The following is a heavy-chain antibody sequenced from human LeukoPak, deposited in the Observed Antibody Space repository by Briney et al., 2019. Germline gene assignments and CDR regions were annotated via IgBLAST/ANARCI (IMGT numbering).Heavy chain of an antibody. CDR2: VSGSGGST. CDR3: ASIIADDAFDI. D-gene: IGHD6-13*01. Sequence: GGSLRLSCAASGFTFSSYTMSWVRQAPGKGLEWVSGVSGSGGSTHYADSVKGRFTISRDNSKNTLYLQMNSLRAEDTAVYYCASIIADDAFDIWGQGTMVTVSS. V-gene: IGHV3-23*01. CDR1: GFTFSSYT. J-gene: IGHJ3*02.